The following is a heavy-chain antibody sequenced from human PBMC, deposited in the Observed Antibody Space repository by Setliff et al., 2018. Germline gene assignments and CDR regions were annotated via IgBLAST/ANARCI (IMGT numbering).Heavy chain of an antibody. CDR1: GFSLSNTKMG. D-gene: IGHD3-3*01. CDR2: VFSNGDN. V-gene: IGHV2-26*01. Sequence: SGPTLVNPTETLTLTCSVSGFSLSNTKMGVSWIRQPPGKALEWLAHVFSNGDNSYSTSLRSRLTISKDTSKNQVVLSMTNMDPADTGTFYCARGFWSGYFVLDYWGLGTLVTVSS. J-gene: IGHJ4*02. CDR3: ARGFWSGYFVLDY.